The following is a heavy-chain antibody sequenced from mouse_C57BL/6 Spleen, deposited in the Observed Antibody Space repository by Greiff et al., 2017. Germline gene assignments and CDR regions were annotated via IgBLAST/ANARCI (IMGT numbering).Heavy chain of an antibody. D-gene: IGHD1-1*01. CDR2: IYPSDSET. V-gene: IGHV1-61*01. Sequence: QVQLQQPGAELVRPGSSVKLSCKASGYTFTSYWMDWVKQRPGQGLEWIGNIYPSDSETHYNQKFKDKATLTVDKSSSTAYTQLSSLTSEDSAVYYCARYGYYGSSLDYWGQGTTLTVSS. J-gene: IGHJ2*01. CDR1: GYTFTSYW. CDR3: ARYGYYGSSLDY.